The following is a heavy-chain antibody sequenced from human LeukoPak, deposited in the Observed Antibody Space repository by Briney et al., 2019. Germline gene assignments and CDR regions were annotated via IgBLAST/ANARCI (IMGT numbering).Heavy chain of an antibody. V-gene: IGHV4-4*02. CDR2: VHLSGRT. CDR3: AREGGPYRPLDY. Sequence: ASGTLSLTCGVSGCSISTTNWWTWVRQPPGEGLEWIGEVHLSGRTHYNPSLESRVTMSVDMSENHISLRLTSVTAADTAVYYCAREGGPYRPLDYSGQGTLVTVSS. J-gene: IGHJ4*02. CDR1: GCSISTTNW.